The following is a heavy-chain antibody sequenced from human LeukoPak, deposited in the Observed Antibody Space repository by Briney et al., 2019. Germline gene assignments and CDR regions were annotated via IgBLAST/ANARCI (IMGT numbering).Heavy chain of an antibody. CDR2: INHSGST. CDR3: ARQYYCTSTSCPGNWFDP. J-gene: IGHJ5*02. CDR1: GGSFSGYY. Sequence: PSETLSLTCAVYGGSFSGYYWSWIRQPPGKGLEWIGEINHSGSTNYNPSLKSRVTISVDTSKNQFSLKLSSVTAADTAVYYCARQYYCTSTSCPGNWFDPWGQGTLVTVSS. V-gene: IGHV4-34*01. D-gene: IGHD2-2*01.